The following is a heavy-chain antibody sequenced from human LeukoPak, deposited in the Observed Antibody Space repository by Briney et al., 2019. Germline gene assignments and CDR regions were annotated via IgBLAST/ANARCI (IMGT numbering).Heavy chain of an antibody. Sequence: QSGGSLRLSCAASGFTFSSYSMNWVRQAPGKGLEWISYISSSGGTIYYADSVKGRFTISRDNAKNSLYLQMNSLRAEDTAVYYCARDLNDVYYSSGRDGYWGQGTLVTVSS. D-gene: IGHD3-10*01. CDR2: ISSSGGTI. J-gene: IGHJ4*02. CDR1: GFTFSSYS. V-gene: IGHV3-48*01. CDR3: ARDLNDVYYSSGRDGY.